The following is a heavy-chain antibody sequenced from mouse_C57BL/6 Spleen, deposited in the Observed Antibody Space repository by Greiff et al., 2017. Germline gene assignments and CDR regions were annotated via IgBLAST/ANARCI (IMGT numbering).Heavy chain of an antibody. V-gene: IGHV2-5*01. Sequence: QVQLQQSGPGLVQPSQSLSITCTVSGFSLTSYGVHWVRQSPGKGLEWLGVIWRGGSTDYNEAFMSRLSITKDNSKSQVFFKMNSLQADDTAIYYCAKMDGPHYYAMDYWGQGTSVTVSS. CDR2: IWRGGST. CDR3: AKMDGPHYYAMDY. D-gene: IGHD2-3*01. CDR1: GFSLTSYG. J-gene: IGHJ4*01.